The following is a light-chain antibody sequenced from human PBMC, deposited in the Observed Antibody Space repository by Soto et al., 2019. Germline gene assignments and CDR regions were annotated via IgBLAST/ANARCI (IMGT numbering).Light chain of an antibody. V-gene: IGKV3-20*01. CDR2: RAS. CDR1: QSFNNNY. Sequence: IVLSQSPDPLSLSPGERATLSFSASQSFNNNYVAWYQQKPGQAPRLLIFRASNKATGIPDRFSGSGSGTEFILTISGLEPEDSGIYHCHQHAGPPETFGQGTNV. J-gene: IGKJ1*01. CDR3: HQHAGPPET.